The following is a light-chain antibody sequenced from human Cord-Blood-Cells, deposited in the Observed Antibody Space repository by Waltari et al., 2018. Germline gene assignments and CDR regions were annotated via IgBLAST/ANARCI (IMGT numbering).Light chain of an antibody. CDR1: QRISSY. Sequence: DIQMNQSPSSLSASVGDRVTLTCRASQRISSYLNWYQQKPEKAPKLLFYAASSLQSRVPRMFSGSGSGTYFTLTISILQPEDFATYYCQQNYSTPITFGPGTKLDIK. J-gene: IGKJ3*01. V-gene: IGKV1-39*01. CDR3: QQNYSTPIT. CDR2: AAS.